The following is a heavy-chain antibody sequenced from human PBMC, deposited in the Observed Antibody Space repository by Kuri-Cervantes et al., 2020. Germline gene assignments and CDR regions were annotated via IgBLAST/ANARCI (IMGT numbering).Heavy chain of an antibody. CDR2: IWPDGSNK. V-gene: IGHV3-33*08. CDR1: GFSFSDYG. D-gene: IGHD1-14*01. J-gene: IGHJ4*02. CDR3: ARASGSFDY. Sequence: GESLKISCAASGFSFSDYGLHWVRQAPGKGLEWVAVIWPDGSNKYYSDSVKGRFTISRDNSKNTLYLQMNRLRDEDTAVYYCARASGSFDYWGQGTLVTVSS.